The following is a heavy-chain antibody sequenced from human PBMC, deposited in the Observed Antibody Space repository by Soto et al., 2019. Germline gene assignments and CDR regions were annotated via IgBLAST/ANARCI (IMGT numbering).Heavy chain of an antibody. CDR1: GFTFRSYG. Sequence: GGSLRLSCAASGFTFRSYGMHWVRQAPGKGLEWVAVISYDGNNKYYADSVKGRLTISRDNSKNTVSLQMNSLRVEDTAVYYCAKERTRHFDYWGQGIPVTVSS. CDR2: ISYDGNNK. CDR3: AKERTRHFDY. V-gene: IGHV3-30*18. D-gene: IGHD1-1*01. J-gene: IGHJ4*02.